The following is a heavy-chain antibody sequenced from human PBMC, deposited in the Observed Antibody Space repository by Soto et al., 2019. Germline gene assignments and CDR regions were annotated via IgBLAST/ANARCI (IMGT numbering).Heavy chain of an antibody. D-gene: IGHD1-26*01. CDR3: ARVRGSPYDFASDI. CDR2: ISYSGST. V-gene: IGHV4-59*01. J-gene: IGHJ3*02. CDR1: GGSITSYY. Sequence: SETLSLTCTVSGGSITSYYWSWTRQPPGKGLEWIGYISYSGSTNYNPSLKSRVTISADTSKNQISLKLTSVTAADTAVYYCARVRGSPYDFASDIWGQGTRVTVSS.